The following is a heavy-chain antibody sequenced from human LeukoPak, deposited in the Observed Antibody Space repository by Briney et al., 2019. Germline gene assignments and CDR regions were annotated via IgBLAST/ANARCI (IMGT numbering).Heavy chain of an antibody. CDR1: GFTFSDYY. J-gene: IGHJ4*02. CDR3: AKTGSDDYGEYFDY. CDR2: LNWDGSRT. Sequence: GGSLRLSCAASGFTFSDYYMSWIRQAPGKGLEWVSLLNWDGSRTYYADSVKGRFTISRDNNKNSLFLQMNNLRPEDTALYYCAKTGSDDYGEYFDYWGRGTLVTVSS. D-gene: IGHD4-17*01. V-gene: IGHV3-43*01.